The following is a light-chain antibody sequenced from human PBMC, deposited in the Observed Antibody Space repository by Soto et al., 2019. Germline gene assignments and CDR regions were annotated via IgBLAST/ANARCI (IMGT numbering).Light chain of an antibody. CDR3: QQEIT. Sequence: VLTQSPGTLSLSPGESATLSCRASQTVSITYLTWYQQKPGQAPRLLIFGASKRATGIPDRFSGSGSGTDFTLTISRLEPEDFAVYYCQQEITFGQGTRLEIK. V-gene: IGKV3-20*01. CDR2: GAS. CDR1: QTVSITY. J-gene: IGKJ5*01.